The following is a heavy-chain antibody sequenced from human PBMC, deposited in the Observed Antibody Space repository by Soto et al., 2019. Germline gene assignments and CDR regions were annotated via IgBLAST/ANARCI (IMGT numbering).Heavy chain of an antibody. CDR3: AKEQTTGAHYALDY. D-gene: IGHD2-8*02. CDR1: GFTFSSYG. CDR2: ISYDGSNK. J-gene: IGHJ4*02. Sequence: GGSLRLSCAASGFTFSSYGMHWVRQAPGKGLEWVAVISYDGSNKYYADSVKGRFTISRDNSKNTLYLQMNSLRAEDTAVYFCAKEQTTGAHYALDYWSQGTLVTV. V-gene: IGHV3-30*18.